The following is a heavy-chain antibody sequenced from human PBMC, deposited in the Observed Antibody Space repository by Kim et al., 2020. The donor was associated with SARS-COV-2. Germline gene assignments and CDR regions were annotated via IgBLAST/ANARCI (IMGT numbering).Heavy chain of an antibody. V-gene: IGHV1-69*13. CDR1: GGTFSSYA. Sequence: SVKVSCKASGGTFSSYAISWVRQAPGQGLEWMGGIIPIFGTANYAQKFQGRVTITADESTSTAYMELSSLRSEDTAVYYCARDLGTAMVSTYGMDVWGQGTTVTVSS. CDR3: ARDLGTAMVSTYGMDV. J-gene: IGHJ6*02. CDR2: IIPIFGTA. D-gene: IGHD5-18*01.